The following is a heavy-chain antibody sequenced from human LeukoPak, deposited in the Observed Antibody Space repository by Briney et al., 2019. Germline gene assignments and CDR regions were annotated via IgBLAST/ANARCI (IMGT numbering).Heavy chain of an antibody. Sequence: GGSLRLSCVASGFTFSSRDWMTWVRQAPGKGLEWVANIKQDGSEKNYVDSVKGRFTISRDNAKTSLYLQMNSLRAEDTAVYYCARDLSGVTGYTYGRGIGYWGQGTLVTVSP. D-gene: IGHD5-18*01. CDR3: ARDLSGVTGYTYGRGIGY. CDR1: GFTFSSRDW. CDR2: IKQDGSEK. V-gene: IGHV3-7*01. J-gene: IGHJ4*02.